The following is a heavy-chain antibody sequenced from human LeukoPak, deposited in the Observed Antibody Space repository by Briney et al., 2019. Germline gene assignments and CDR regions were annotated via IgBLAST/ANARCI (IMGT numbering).Heavy chain of an antibody. CDR2: IHIGGTT. Sequence: SETLSLTCAVSGGSFSSGDYSWNWIRQPAGQGLEWIGRIHIGGTTTYKSSLQSRVTISIDTSKNQFSLKLSSVTAADTAVYYCARGVQQQLVPGNWFDPWGQGTLVTVSS. CDR3: ARGVQQQLVPGNWFDP. V-gene: IGHV4-61*02. D-gene: IGHD6-13*01. CDR1: GGSFSSGDYS. J-gene: IGHJ5*02.